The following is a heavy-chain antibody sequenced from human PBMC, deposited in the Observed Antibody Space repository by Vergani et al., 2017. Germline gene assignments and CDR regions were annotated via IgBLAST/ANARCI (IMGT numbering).Heavy chain of an antibody. Sequence: QVQLQESGPGLVKPSQTLSLTCTVSGGSFSTGGQSWTWLRQSAGKGLEWIGRIYTSGATNYNPSLRSRAIMSVDWSKKQFSLQLTSVTAADTAVYYCAKARDPNCKGGNCYSYYYGLDLWGQGTTVTVSS. J-gene: IGHJ6*02. CDR2: IYTSGAT. CDR1: GGSFSTGGQS. V-gene: IGHV4-61*02. CDR3: AKARDPNCKGGNCYSYYYGLDL. D-gene: IGHD2-21*01.